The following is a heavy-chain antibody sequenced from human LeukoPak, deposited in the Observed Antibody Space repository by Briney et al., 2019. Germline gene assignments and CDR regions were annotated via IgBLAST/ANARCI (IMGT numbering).Heavy chain of an antibody. CDR1: GGSISSYY. D-gene: IGHD6-13*01. CDR3: ARRGIAAAPRAFDI. J-gene: IGHJ3*02. CDR2: IYYSGST. V-gene: IGHV4-59*08. Sequence: SETLSLTCTVSGGSISSYYWSWIRQLPGEGLEWIGYIYYSGSTNYNPSLKSRVTISVDTSKNQFSLKLSSVTAADTAVYYCARRGIAAAPRAFDIWGQGTMVTVSS.